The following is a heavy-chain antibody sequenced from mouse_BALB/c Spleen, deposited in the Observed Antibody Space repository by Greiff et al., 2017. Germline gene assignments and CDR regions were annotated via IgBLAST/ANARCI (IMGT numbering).Heavy chain of an antibody. D-gene: IGHD2-10*02. CDR3: ARGQYEY. J-gene: IGHJ3*01. Sequence: DVQLVESGGGLVKPGGSLKLSCAASGFTFSSYAMSWVRQTPEKRLEWVASISSGGSTYYPDSVKGRFTISRDNARNILYLQMSSLRSEDTAMYYCARGQYEYWGQGTLVTVSA. CDR2: ISSGGST. CDR1: GFTFSSYA. V-gene: IGHV5-6-5*01.